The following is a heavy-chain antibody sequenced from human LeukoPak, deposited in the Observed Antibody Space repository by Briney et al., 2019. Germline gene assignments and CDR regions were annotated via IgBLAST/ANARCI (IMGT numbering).Heavy chain of an antibody. CDR3: ARDRGWQQLVPLYFDY. CDR2: ISAYNGNT. Sequence: ASVKVSCKASGYTFTSYGISWVRQAPGQGLEWMGLISAYNGNTNYAQKLQGRVTMTTDTSTSTAYMELRSLRSDDTAVYYCARDRGWQQLVPLYFDYWGQGTLVTVSS. D-gene: IGHD6-13*01. CDR1: GYTFTSYG. J-gene: IGHJ4*02. V-gene: IGHV1-18*01.